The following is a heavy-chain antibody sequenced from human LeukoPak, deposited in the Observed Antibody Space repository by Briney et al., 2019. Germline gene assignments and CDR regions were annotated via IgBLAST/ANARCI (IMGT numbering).Heavy chain of an antibody. V-gene: IGHV1-2*02. Sequence: ASVKVSCKASGYTFTGYYMHWVRQAPGQGLEWMGWINLNSGGTNYAQKFQGRVTITADESTSTAYMELSSLRSEDTAVYYCASPYYYDSSGYYARNYYYYGMDVWGQGTTVTVSS. CDR3: ASPYYYDSSGYYARNYYYYGMDV. CDR1: GYTFTGYY. D-gene: IGHD3-22*01. J-gene: IGHJ6*02. CDR2: INLNSGGT.